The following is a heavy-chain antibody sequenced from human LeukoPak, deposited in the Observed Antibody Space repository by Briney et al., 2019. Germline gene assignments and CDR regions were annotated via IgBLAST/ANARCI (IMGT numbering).Heavy chain of an antibody. CDR1: GGYNTTYY. Sequence: SETLSLTCTVAGGYNTTYYWTWIRQTPGKGLEWIGYIYYGGNTNYNPSLNSRVTISVDTSKSQISLNLSSVTAADTATYYCARAIFYFHMDVWGKGTTVIASS. CDR2: IYYGGNT. CDR3: ARAIFYFHMDV. V-gene: IGHV4-59*01. D-gene: IGHD2/OR15-2a*01. J-gene: IGHJ6*04.